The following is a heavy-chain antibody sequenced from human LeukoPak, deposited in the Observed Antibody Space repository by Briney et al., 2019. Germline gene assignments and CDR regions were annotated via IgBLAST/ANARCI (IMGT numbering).Heavy chain of an antibody. CDR1: GFSFSSYA. CDR2: ISGSGGIT. J-gene: IGHJ6*02. Sequence: GGSLRLSCAASGFSFSSYAMTWVRQAPGKGLEWVSAISGSGGITHYADAVKGRFTISRDNSKNTLYLQMKSLRAEDTAVYCCTHFTSDLVESSSYDYYYGMDVWGQGTTVTVSS. CDR3: THFTSDLVESSSYDYYYGMDV. D-gene: IGHD5-24*01. V-gene: IGHV3-23*01.